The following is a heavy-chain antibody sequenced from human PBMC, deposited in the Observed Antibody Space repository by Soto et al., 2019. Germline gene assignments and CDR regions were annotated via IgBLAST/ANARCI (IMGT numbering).Heavy chain of an antibody. D-gene: IGHD6-13*01. V-gene: IGHV3-30*18. CDR3: AKDRGLKSSSGLYYYYYGMDV. CDR1: GFTFSSYG. Sequence: GGSLRLSCAASGFTFSSYGMHWVRQAPGKGLEWVAVISYDGSNKYYADSVKGRFTISRDNSKNTLYLRMNRLRAEDTDVYYCAKDRGLKSSSGLYYYYYGMDVWGQGTTVTVSS. CDR2: ISYDGSNK. J-gene: IGHJ6*02.